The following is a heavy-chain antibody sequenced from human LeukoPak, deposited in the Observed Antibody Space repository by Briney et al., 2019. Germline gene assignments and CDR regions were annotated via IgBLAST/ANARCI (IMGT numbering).Heavy chain of an antibody. CDR1: GFTFSSYA. CDR2: ISYDGSNK. J-gene: IGHJ4*02. D-gene: IGHD3-22*01. CDR3: ARDGSDSSGYVDY. V-gene: IGHV3-30*04. Sequence: GGSLRLSCAASGFTFSSYAMHWVRQAPGKGLEWVAVISYDGSNKYYADSVKGRFTISRDNSKNTLYLQMNSLRAEDTAVYYCARDGSDSSGYVDYWGQGTLVTVSS.